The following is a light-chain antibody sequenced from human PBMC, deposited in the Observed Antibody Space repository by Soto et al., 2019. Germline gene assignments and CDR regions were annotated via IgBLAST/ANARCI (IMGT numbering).Light chain of an antibody. CDR3: SSYAGSYSFV. CDR1: SSDVGSFNS. Sequence: QSVLAQPTSASGSPGQSVTISCTGTSSDVGSFNSVSWYQQHPGKAPKLMISEVSKRPSGVPDRFSGPKSGNTASLTVSGLQAEDEADYYCSSYAGSYSFVFGTGTKVTVL. CDR2: EVS. V-gene: IGLV2-8*01. J-gene: IGLJ1*01.